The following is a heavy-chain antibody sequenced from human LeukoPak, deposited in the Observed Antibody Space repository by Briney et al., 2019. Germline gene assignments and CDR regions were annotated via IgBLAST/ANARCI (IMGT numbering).Heavy chain of an antibody. CDR2: IYHSGST. V-gene: IGHV4-38-2*01. CDR1: GYSISSGYY. D-gene: IGHD1-7*01. Sequence: SETLSLTCAVSGYSISSGYYWGWIRQPPGKGLEWIGSIYHSGSTYYNPSLKSRVTISVDTSKNQFSLKLSSVTAADTAVYYCARGAGITGTSRFDPWGQGTLVTVSS. CDR3: ARGAGITGTSRFDP. J-gene: IGHJ5*02.